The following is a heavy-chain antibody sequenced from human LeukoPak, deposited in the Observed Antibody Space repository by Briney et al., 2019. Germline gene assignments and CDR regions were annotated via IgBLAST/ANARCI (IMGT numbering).Heavy chain of an antibody. D-gene: IGHD2-15*01. CDR2: IYYSGST. CDR3: AAAYCSSGSCYGRSYFDY. V-gene: IGHV4-31*03. J-gene: IGHJ4*02. CDR1: GGSISSGGYY. Sequence: SETLSLTCTVSGGSISSGGYYWSWIRQHPGKGLEWIGYIYYSGSTYYNPSLKSRVTISVDTSKNQFSLKLSSVTAADTAVYYCAAAYCSSGSCYGRSYFDYWGQGTLVTVSS.